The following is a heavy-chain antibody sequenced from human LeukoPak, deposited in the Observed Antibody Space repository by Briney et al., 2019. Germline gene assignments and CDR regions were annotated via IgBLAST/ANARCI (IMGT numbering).Heavy chain of an antibody. Sequence: GGSLRLSCAASGFTLSSHPMNWVRQAPGKGLEWVSVLNSGGGTTLYADSVKGRFTISRDNSKNTLYLQINSLRDDDTAVYFCAKGAYSSNWYLFDDWGQGTLVTVSS. D-gene: IGHD6-13*01. J-gene: IGHJ4*02. CDR1: GFTLSSHP. CDR2: LNSGGGTT. CDR3: AKGAYSSNWYLFDD. V-gene: IGHV3-23*01.